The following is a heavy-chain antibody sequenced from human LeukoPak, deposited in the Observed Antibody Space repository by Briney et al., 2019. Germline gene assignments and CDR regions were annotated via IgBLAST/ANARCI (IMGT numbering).Heavy chain of an antibody. D-gene: IGHD3-22*01. Sequence: GASVEVSCKASGYALSTFSLNWVRQAPGQGLEWMGWINTNTGDPMYAQGFIGRFVFSLDTSVNTAYLQISGLKAEDTAVYYCVRPGVGSGYFFPFEYWGQGTLVTVSS. J-gene: IGHJ4*02. CDR1: GYALSTFS. V-gene: IGHV7-4-1*02. CDR3: VRPGVGSGYFFPFEY. CDR2: INTNTGDP.